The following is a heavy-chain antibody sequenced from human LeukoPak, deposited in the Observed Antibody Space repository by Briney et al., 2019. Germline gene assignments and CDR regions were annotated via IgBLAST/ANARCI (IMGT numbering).Heavy chain of an antibody. J-gene: IGHJ4*02. CDR3: AGGGDGGGYSSVSFVY. CDR1: GFPFSSYW. Sequence: GGSLRLSCVASGFPFSSYWMSWVRHAPGEGLEWVSNIKQDGRDKYYVDSVKGRFSISRDNAKNTLYLQMDSVRGEGTAVCDCAGGGDGGGYSSVSFVYWGQGTLVTVSS. V-gene: IGHV3-7*04. CDR2: IKQDGRDK. D-gene: IGHD3-22*01.